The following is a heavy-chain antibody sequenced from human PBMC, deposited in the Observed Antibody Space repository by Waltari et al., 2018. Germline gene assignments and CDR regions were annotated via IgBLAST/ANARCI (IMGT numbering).Heavy chain of an antibody. CDR2: IYHSGGT. Sequence: QVQLQESGPGLVKPSETLSLTCAVSGYSISSGYYWGWIRQPPGKGLEWIGSIYHSGGTYYNPSLKSRVTISVDTSKNQFSLKLSSVTAADTAVDYCASVRFLEWSPPTDAFDIWGQGTMVTVSS. CDR1: GYSISSGYY. CDR3: ASVRFLEWSPPTDAFDI. J-gene: IGHJ3*02. D-gene: IGHD3-3*01. V-gene: IGHV4-38-2*01.